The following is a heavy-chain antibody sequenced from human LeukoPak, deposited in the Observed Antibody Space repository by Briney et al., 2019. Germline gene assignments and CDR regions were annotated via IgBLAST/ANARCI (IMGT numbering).Heavy chain of an antibody. J-gene: IGHJ4*02. CDR1: GFTFSSYR. CDR3: ARDEVGATTEFDY. Sequence: GGSLRLSCAASGFTFSSYRMNWVRQAPGKGLEWISFISSSGDTVYYADSVAGRFTISRDNAKNSLYLQMNSLRAEDTAVYYCARDEVGATTEFDYWGQGTLVTVSS. V-gene: IGHV3-48*04. CDR2: ISSSGDTV. D-gene: IGHD1-26*01.